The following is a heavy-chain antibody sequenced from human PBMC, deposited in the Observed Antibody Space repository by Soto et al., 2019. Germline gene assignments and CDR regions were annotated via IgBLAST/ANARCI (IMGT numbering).Heavy chain of an antibody. CDR2: IYPGDSDT. Sequence: GESLKISCKGSGYSFTSYWIGWVRQMPGKGLEWMGIIYPGDSDTRYSPSFQGQVTISADKSISTAYLQWSSLKASDTAMYYCARTLRSGSYYYYYGMDVWGQGTTVTVSS. V-gene: IGHV5-51*01. CDR1: GYSFTSYW. J-gene: IGHJ6*02. D-gene: IGHD3-10*01. CDR3: ARTLRSGSYYYYYGMDV.